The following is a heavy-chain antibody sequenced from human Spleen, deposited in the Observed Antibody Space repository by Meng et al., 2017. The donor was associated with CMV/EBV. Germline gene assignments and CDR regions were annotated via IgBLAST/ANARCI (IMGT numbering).Heavy chain of an antibody. V-gene: IGHV3-11*04. CDR2: ISSSGSTI. Sequence: GESLKISCAASGFTFSDYYMSWIRQATGKGLEWVSYISSSGSTIYYADSVKGRFTISRDNAKNSLYLQMNSLRAEDTAVYYCARAWYSGNSDLGFWGRGTQVTVSS. CDR1: GFTFSDYY. CDR3: ARAWYSGNSDLGF. J-gene: IGHJ4*02. D-gene: IGHD4-23*01.